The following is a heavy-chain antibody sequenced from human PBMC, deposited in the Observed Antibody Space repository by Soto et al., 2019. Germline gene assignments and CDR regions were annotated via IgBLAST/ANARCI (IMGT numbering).Heavy chain of an antibody. CDR1: GFTFSSYA. CDR3: ARFAAGGYYPSGG. V-gene: IGHV3-30-3*01. J-gene: IGHJ4*02. CDR2: ISYDGSNK. D-gene: IGHD3-10*01. Sequence: PGGSLRLSCAASGFTFSSYAMHWVRQAPGKGLEWVAVISYDGSNKYYADSVKGRFTISRDNSKNTLYLQMNSLRAEDTAVYYCARFAAGGYYPSGGWGQGTLVTVYS.